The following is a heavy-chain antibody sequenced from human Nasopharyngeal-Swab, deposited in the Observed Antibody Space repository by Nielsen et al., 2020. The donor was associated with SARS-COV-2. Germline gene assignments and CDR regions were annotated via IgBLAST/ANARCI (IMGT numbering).Heavy chain of an antibody. CDR3: ARDQAYYYDSSGYAYFDY. CDR2: ISSSGSTI. J-gene: IGHJ4*02. D-gene: IGHD3-22*01. V-gene: IGHV3-48*03. CDR1: GFTFSSYE. Sequence: GGSLRLSCAASGFTFSSYEMNWVRQAPGKGLEWVSYISSSGSTIYYADSVKGRFTISRDNAKNSLYLQMNGLRAEDTAVYYCARDQAYYYDSSGYAYFDYWGQGTLVTVSS.